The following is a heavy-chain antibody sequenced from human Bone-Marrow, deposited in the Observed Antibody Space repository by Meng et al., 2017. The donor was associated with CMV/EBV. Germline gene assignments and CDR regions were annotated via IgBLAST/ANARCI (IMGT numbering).Heavy chain of an antibody. CDR2: INPNSCGT. Sequence: ASVKVSCKASGYTFTGYYMHWVRQAPGQGLEWMGWINPNSCGTNYAQKFQGRVTMTRDTSISTAYMELSRLRSDDTAVYYCARDNGPSGSYYENWFDPWGQGTLVTVSS. CDR3: ARDNGPSGSYYENWFDP. CDR1: GYTFTGYY. D-gene: IGHD1-26*01. J-gene: IGHJ5*02. V-gene: IGHV1-2*02.